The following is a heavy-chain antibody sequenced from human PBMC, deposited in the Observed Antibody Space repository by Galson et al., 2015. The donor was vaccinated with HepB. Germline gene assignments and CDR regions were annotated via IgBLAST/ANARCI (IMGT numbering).Heavy chain of an antibody. D-gene: IGHD3-22*01. CDR3: ARGAYYYDSSGHLDY. J-gene: IGHJ4*02. Sequence: SVKVSCKASGGTFSSYAISWVRQAPGQGLEWMGGIIPIFGTANYAQKFQGRVTITADESTSTAYMELSRLRSDDTAVYYCARGAYYYDSSGHLDYWGQGTLVTVSS. V-gene: IGHV1-69*13. CDR1: GGTFSSYA. CDR2: IIPIFGTA.